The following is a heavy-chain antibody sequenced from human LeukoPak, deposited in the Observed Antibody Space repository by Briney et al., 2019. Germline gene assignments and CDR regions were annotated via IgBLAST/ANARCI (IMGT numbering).Heavy chain of an antibody. CDR1: GGSISSYY. V-gene: IGHV4-59*01. CDR3: ARQNALDQKLDY. D-gene: IGHD1-1*01. Sequence: PSETLSLTCTVSGGSISSYYWSWIRQPPGKGLEWIGYIYYSGSTNYNPSLKSRVTISVDTSKTQFSLKLSSVTAADTAVYYCARQNALDQKLDYWGQGTLVTVSS. CDR2: IYYSGST. J-gene: IGHJ4*02.